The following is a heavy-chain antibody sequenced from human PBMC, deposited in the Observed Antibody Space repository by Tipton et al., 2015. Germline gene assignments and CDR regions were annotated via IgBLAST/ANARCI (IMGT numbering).Heavy chain of an antibody. CDR1: GFTFSSYW. Sequence: SLRLSCAASGFTFSSYWMHWVRQVPGKGLVWVSRINTDGSSTSYADSVKGRFTISRDNAINTLYLQVNSLRAEDTAVYYCAREVQDFDYWGQGTLVTVSS. CDR3: AREVQDFDY. V-gene: IGHV3-74*01. J-gene: IGHJ4*02. CDR2: INTDGSST.